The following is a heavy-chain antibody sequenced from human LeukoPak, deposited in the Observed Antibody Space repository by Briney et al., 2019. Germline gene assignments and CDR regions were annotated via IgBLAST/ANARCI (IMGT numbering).Heavy chain of an antibody. D-gene: IGHD6-19*01. CDR1: GFTFSSYW. Sequence: PGVSLRLSCAASGFTFSSYWMHWVRQAPRKGPVWVSHINGDGSVTGYADSVKGRFTISRDNARNTLYVQMNSLRAEDTAVYYCAIRIAVPGGFDNWGQGTLVTVAS. J-gene: IGHJ4*02. CDR3: AIRIAVPGGFDN. CDR2: INGDGSVT. V-gene: IGHV3-74*01.